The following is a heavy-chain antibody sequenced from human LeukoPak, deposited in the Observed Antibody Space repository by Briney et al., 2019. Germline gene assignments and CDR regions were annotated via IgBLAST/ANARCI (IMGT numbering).Heavy chain of an antibody. CDR1: GYTFNSYD. J-gene: IGHJ4*02. CDR2: MSPYSGNA. Sequence: ASVKVSCKASGYTFNSYDIHWVRQATGQGLEWMGWMSPYSGNADSPEKFQGRVTMTMNTSISTAYMELSSLRSEDTAVYYCARDYYDSSGYYYVGYWGQGTLVTVSS. D-gene: IGHD3-22*01. CDR3: ARDYYDSSGYYYVGY. V-gene: IGHV1-8*01.